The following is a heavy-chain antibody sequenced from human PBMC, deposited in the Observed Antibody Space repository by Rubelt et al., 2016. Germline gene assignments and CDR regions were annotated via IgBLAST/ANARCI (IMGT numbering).Heavy chain of an antibody. D-gene: IGHD2-21*01. J-gene: IGHJ4*02. Sequence: EVQLLESGGDLVQPGGSLRLSCAASGFTFSGYSMNWLRQAPGKGLEWVSYISSSSSLIYYADSVKGRFTISRGNAKNSLYLQMNSLRAEDTAVYSCARSHFVVIDYWGQGTLVPVSS. CDR1: GFTFSGYS. V-gene: IGHV3-48*04. CDR3: ARSHFVVIDY. CDR2: ISSSSSLI.